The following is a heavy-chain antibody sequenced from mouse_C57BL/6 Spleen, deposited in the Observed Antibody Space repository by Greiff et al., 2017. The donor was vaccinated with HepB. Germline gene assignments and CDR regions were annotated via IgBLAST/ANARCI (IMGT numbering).Heavy chain of an antibody. CDR2: IDPSDSET. D-gene: IGHD1-1*01. V-gene: IGHV1-52*01. CDR3: ARGDYSSMDY. Sequence: VQLQQPGAELVRPGSSVKLSCKASGYTFTSYWMHWVKQRPIQGLEWIGNIDPSDSETHYNQKFKDKATLTVDKSSSTAYMQLSSLTSEDSAVYYCARGDYSSMDYWGQGTSVTGSS. J-gene: IGHJ4*01. CDR1: GYTFTSYW.